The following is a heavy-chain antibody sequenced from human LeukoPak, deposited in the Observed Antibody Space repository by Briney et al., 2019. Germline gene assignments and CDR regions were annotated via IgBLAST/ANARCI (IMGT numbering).Heavy chain of an antibody. CDR2: ISADGGST. J-gene: IGHJ4*02. CDR3: AKESGKFDY. Sequence: PGGSLRLSCVVSGINFADYAMHWVRQPPGKGLEWVSLISADGGSTFSADSVKGRFSISRDNSKNSLYLQMNSLRSEGTAMYYCAKESGKFDYWGQGTLVAVSS. CDR1: GINFADYA. V-gene: IGHV3-43*02.